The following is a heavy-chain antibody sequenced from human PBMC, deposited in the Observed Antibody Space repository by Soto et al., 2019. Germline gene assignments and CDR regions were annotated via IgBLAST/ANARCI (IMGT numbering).Heavy chain of an antibody. V-gene: IGHV3-30*18. CDR1: GFTFSTYG. CDR3: AKDRLRIAARPVYGMDV. J-gene: IGHJ6*02. CDR2: ISYDGSNQ. D-gene: IGHD6-6*01. Sequence: GGSLRLSCAASGFTFSTYGMHWVRQAPGKGLEWVVPISYDGSNQYYADSVKGRFTISRDNSKNTLFLQMNSLRAEDTAVYYCAKDRLRIAARPVYGMDVWGQGTTVTVSS.